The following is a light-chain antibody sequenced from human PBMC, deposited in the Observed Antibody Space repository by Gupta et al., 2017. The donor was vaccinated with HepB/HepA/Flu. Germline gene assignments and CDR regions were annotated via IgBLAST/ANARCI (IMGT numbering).Light chain of an antibody. Sequence: EKWLTQSPAARPVSPGERATLSCRASQSVSSNLAWYLQKPGQAPRLLIYGASTRAAGMPARFSGSGSGTEFTLTISSLQSEDFAVYYCQQYNNWPLTFGGGTKVEIK. V-gene: IGKV3-15*01. CDR3: QQYNNWPLT. J-gene: IGKJ4*01. CDR2: GAS. CDR1: QSVSSN.